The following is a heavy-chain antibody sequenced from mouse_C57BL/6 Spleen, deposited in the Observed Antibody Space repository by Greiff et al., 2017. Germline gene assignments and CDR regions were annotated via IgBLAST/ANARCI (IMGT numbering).Heavy chain of an antibody. CDR3: ARAPIYYYGSSYVDWYFDV. CDR2: ISSGSSTI. CDR1: GFTFSDYG. D-gene: IGHD1-1*01. V-gene: IGHV5-17*01. Sequence: EVKVVESGGGLVKPGGSLKLSCAASGFTFSDYGMHWVRQAPEKGLEWVAYISSGSSTIYYADTVKGRFTISRDNAKNTLFLQMTSLRSEDTAMYYCARAPIYYYGSSYVDWYFDVWGTGTTVTVSS. J-gene: IGHJ1*03.